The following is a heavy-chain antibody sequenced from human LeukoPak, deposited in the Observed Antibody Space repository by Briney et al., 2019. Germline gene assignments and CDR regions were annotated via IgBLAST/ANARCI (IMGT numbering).Heavy chain of an antibody. Sequence: SETLSLTCAVYGGSFSGYYWSWIRQPPGKGLEWIGEINHSGSTNYNPSLRSRVTISVDTSKNQFSLKLSSVTAADTAVYYCARHTQYYYDKLDYWGQGTLVTVSS. J-gene: IGHJ4*02. CDR1: GGSFSGYY. V-gene: IGHV4-34*01. CDR3: ARHTQYYYDKLDY. D-gene: IGHD3-22*01. CDR2: INHSGST.